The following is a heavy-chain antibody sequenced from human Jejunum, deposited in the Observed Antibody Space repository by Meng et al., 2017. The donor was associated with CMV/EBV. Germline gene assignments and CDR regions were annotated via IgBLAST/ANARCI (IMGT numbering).Heavy chain of an antibody. Sequence: ASTFTFSHSWLTWVRQPPGKGLEWVANIRSDGTETNHVDSLKGRFTISRDNGKNALYLQMNSLRVEDTAVYYCARHADGGWYAMDVWGHGTTVTVSS. CDR1: TFTFSHSW. CDR3: ARHADGGWYAMDV. CDR2: IRSDGTET. J-gene: IGHJ6*02. D-gene: IGHD2-15*01. V-gene: IGHV3-7*02.